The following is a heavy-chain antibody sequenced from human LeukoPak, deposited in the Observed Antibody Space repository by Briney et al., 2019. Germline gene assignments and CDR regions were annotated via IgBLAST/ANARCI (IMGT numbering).Heavy chain of an antibody. CDR3: ARWGYGSGSYYYLFDY. D-gene: IGHD3-10*01. V-gene: IGHV3-48*01. J-gene: IGHJ4*02. Sequence: PGGTLRLSCAASGFTFSIYSMNCVPDAPGKGLWWVLYISSSSSNIYYADSVKGRFTISSDNAKNSMYLQMNSLRAEDKAVYYCARWGYGSGSYYYLFDYWGQGTLVTVSS. CDR2: ISSSSSNI. CDR1: GFTFSIYS.